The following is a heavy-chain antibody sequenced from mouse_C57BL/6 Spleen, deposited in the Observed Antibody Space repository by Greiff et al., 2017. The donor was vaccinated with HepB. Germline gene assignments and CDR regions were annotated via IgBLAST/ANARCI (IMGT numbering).Heavy chain of an antibody. D-gene: IGHD3-2*02. V-gene: IGHV7-3*01. J-gene: IGHJ2*01. CDR1: GFTFTDYY. CDR3: ARYGSGHDY. CDR2: IRNKANGYTT. Sequence: DVKLVESGGGLVQPGGSLSLSCAASGFTFTDYYMSWVRQPPGKALEWLGFIRNKANGYTTEYSASVKGRFTISRDNSQSILYLQMNALRAEDSATYYCARYGSGHDYWGQGTTLTVSS.